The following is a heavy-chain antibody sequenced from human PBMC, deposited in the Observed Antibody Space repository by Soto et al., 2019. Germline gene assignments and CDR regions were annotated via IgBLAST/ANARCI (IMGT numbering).Heavy chain of an antibody. CDR1: GYTFTSYG. CDR2: ISAHNGNT. J-gene: IGHJ4*02. Sequence: QVHRVQSGAEVKKPGASVKVSCKASGYTFTSYGITWVRQAPGQGLEWMGWISAHNGNTDYAQKLQGRVIVTRDTSTSTAYMELRSLISDDTAVYYGARGRYGDYWGQGALVTVSS. V-gene: IGHV1-18*01. D-gene: IGHD1-1*01. CDR3: ARGRYGDY.